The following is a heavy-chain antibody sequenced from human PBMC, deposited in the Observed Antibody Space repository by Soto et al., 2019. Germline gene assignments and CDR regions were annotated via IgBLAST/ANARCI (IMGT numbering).Heavy chain of an antibody. V-gene: IGHV4-39*01. Sequence: QLHLQESGPGLVKPSETLSLTCTVSGGSISSSSYYWGWIRQPPGKGLEWIGNVYYGGSTYYNPSLKSRVTISVETSKSRFSLRLSSVTAADTAVYYCAGGDYYHSSGYYFYSHTMDVWGKGTKVTV. CDR3: AGGDYYHSSGYYFYSHTMDV. J-gene: IGHJ6*04. D-gene: IGHD3-22*01. CDR2: VYYGGST. CDR1: GGSISSSSYY.